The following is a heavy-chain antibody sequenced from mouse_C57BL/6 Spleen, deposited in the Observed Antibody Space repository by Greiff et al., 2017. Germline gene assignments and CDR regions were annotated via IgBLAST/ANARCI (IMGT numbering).Heavy chain of an antibody. CDR3: ARNYYGSSYEYFDY. CDR2: LYPRSGNT. CDR1: GYTFTSYG. Sequence: QVQLQQSGAELARPGASVKLSCKASGYTFTSYGISWVKQRTGQGLEWIGELYPRSGNTSYNEKFKGKGTLTADKSSSTAYIELRSLTSEDSAVYFCARNYYGSSYEYFDYWGQGTTLTVSS. V-gene: IGHV1-81*01. D-gene: IGHD1-1*01. J-gene: IGHJ2*01.